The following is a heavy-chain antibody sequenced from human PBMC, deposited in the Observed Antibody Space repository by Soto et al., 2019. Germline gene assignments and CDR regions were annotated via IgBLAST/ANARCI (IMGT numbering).Heavy chain of an antibody. V-gene: IGHV1-69*02. J-gene: IGHJ4*02. Sequence: QVQLVQSGAEVKKPGSSVKVSCKASGGTFSSYTISWVRQAPGQGLEWMGRIIPILGIANYAQKFQGRVTQTDDKAASTGCKERSSLESDDTAVYCCAREQVGTNLDYGGQGTLVTVSS. CDR1: GGTFSSYT. CDR2: IIPILGIA. D-gene: IGHD1-1*01. CDR3: AREQVGTNLDY.